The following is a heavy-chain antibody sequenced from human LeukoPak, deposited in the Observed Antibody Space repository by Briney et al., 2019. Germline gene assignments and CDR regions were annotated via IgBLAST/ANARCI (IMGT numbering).Heavy chain of an antibody. Sequence: PSETLSLTCTVSGGSIRSYYLSWIRQPAGKGLEWIGRIYPSGTNYNPSLKSRVTMSADTSTNQVSLTLSSVTAADTAVYYCARDSGTMGEVKFDPWGQGTLVTVSS. V-gene: IGHV4-4*07. CDR3: ARDSGTMGEVKFDP. CDR2: IYPSGT. J-gene: IGHJ5*02. D-gene: IGHD3-10*01. CDR1: GGSIRSYY.